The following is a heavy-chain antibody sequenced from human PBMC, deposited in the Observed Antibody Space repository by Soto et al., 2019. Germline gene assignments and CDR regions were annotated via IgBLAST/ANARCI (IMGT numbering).Heavy chain of an antibody. Sequence: QVQLVESGGGWVQPGRSLRLSCEATGFSFTTYGMHWVRQAPGKGLEWVAVIGYDGNTKYYADSVEGRFTISRDNSKNKGYLQMKSLSGDDTAVYYCARGGVTGIVGIFGSPLDIWGQGTVVTVSS. D-gene: IGHD2-21*01. V-gene: IGHV3-33*01. CDR3: ARGGVTGIVGIFGSPLDI. J-gene: IGHJ3*02. CDR1: GFSFTTYG. CDR2: IGYDGNTK.